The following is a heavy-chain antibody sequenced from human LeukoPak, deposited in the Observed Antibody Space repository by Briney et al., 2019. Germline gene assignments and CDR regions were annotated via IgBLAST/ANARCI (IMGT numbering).Heavy chain of an antibody. J-gene: IGHJ4*02. CDR2: ISAYNGNT. CDR3: ARDAPLMVRGVETPIDY. Sequence: GASVKVSCKASGYTFTSYGISWVRQAPGQGLEWMGWISAYNGNTNYAQKLQGRVTMTTDTSTSTAYMELRSLRSDDTAVYYCARDAPLMVRGVETPIDYWGQGTLVTVSS. D-gene: IGHD3-10*01. V-gene: IGHV1-18*01. CDR1: GYTFTSYG.